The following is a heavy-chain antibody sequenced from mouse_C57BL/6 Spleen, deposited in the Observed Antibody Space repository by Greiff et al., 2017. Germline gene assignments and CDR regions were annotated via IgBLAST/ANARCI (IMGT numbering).Heavy chain of an antibody. CDR3: ARRELTGFDY. CDR2: IYPGDGDT. D-gene: IGHD4-1*01. Sequence: VKLQESGAELVKPGASVKISCKASGYAFSSYWMNWVKQRPGKGLEWIGQIYPGDGDTNYNGKFKGKATLTADKSSSTAYMQLSSLTSEDSAVYFCARRELTGFDYWGQGTTLTVSS. CDR1: GYAFSSYW. V-gene: IGHV1-80*01. J-gene: IGHJ2*01.